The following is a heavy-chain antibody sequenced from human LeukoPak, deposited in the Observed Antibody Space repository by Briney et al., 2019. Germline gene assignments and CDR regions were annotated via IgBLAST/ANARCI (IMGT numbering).Heavy chain of an antibody. CDR2: ISGSGGST. CDR1: GFTFSSYA. J-gene: IGHJ5*02. V-gene: IGHV3-23*01. D-gene: IGHD6-19*01. CDR3: AKDPGSGWLRRENWFDP. Sequence: GGSLRLSCAASGFTFSSYAMSWVRQAPGKGLEWVSAISGSGGSTYYADSVKGRFTISRANSKNTLYLQMNSLRAEDTAVYYCAKDPGSGWLRRENWFDPWGQGTLVTVSS.